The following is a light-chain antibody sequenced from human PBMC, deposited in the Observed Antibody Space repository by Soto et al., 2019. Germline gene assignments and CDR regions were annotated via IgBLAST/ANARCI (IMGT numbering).Light chain of an antibody. J-gene: IGLJ1*01. Sequence: QSVLTQPPSASGTPGQRVTISCSGSSSNIGSNYVYWYQQLPGTAPKLLIYRNNQRPSGVPDRFSGSKSGTSASLAISGLRSEDEADYYCAAWDDSLSALYVFGTGTKLTVV. CDR2: RNN. CDR1: SSNIGSNY. V-gene: IGLV1-47*01. CDR3: AAWDDSLSALYV.